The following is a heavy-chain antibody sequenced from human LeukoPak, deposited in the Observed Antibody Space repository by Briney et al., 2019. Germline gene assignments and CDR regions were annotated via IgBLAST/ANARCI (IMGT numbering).Heavy chain of an antibody. CDR3: AKAPHGGNFCFDY. J-gene: IGHJ4*02. CDR2: ITSGDST. V-gene: IGHV3-23*01. CDR1: GFTFSSYA. D-gene: IGHD4-23*01. Sequence: GGSLRLSCAVSGFTFSSYAMNWVRQAPGKGLEWVSVITSGDSTYYADSVKGRFTISRDNSKNTLYLQMNSLRAEDTAVYYCAKAPHGGNFCFDYWGQGTLVTVSS.